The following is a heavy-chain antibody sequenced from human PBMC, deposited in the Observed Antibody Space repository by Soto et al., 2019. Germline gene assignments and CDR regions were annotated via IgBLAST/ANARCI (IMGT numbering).Heavy chain of an antibody. CDR3: VKERTIEKRYGMEA. V-gene: IGHV3-23*01. CDR1: VFTFITFS. CDR2: ISGGGGST. D-gene: IGHD1-1*01. J-gene: IGHJ6*01. Sequence: WLSXRLSCSASVFTFITFSITLFRHSPVKGLEFVSAISGGGGSTYYADSVKGRFTISRDNSKRTVFLQMNSLRADDTGVYYCVKERTIEKRYGMEAWGQGTTV.